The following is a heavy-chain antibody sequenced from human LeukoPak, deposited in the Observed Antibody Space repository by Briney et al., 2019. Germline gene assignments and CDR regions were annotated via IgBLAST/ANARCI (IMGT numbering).Heavy chain of an antibody. Sequence: ASVKVSCKASGYSFISYAMHWERQAPGQRLEWMGWINAGNGNTKYSQKFQGRVTITRDTSASTAYRELSSLRSEDTAVYYCASDYYDSSGLFDYWGQGTLVTVSS. D-gene: IGHD3-22*01. J-gene: IGHJ4*02. CDR1: GYSFISYA. CDR2: INAGNGNT. V-gene: IGHV1-3*01. CDR3: ASDYYDSSGLFDY.